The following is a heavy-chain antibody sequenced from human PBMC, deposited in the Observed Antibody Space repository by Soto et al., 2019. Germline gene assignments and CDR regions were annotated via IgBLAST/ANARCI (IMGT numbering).Heavy chain of an antibody. CDR1: GYTFTVYY. V-gene: IGHV1-8*02. CDR2: MNPNSGNT. J-gene: IGHJ4*02. CDR3: ARFSGSYSLDY. Sequence: ASVKVSCKASGYTFTVYYMHFVRQATGQGLEWMGWMNPNSGNTGYAQKFQGRVTMTRNTSISTAYMELSSLRSEDTAVYYCARFSGSYSLDYWGQGTLVTVSS. D-gene: IGHD1-26*01.